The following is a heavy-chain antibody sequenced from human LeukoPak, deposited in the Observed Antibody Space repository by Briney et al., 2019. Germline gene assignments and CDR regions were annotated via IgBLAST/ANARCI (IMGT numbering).Heavy chain of an antibody. CDR2: IYTSGST. D-gene: IGHD3-10*01. CDR1: GGSISSYY. CDR3: ARSVPYGSGSYYDY. V-gene: IGHV4-4*07. J-gene: IGHJ4*02. Sequence: SETLSLTCTVSGGSISSYYWSWIRQPAGKGLDWIGRIYTSGSTNYNPSLKSRVTMSEDRSKNQISLKLSSVTAADTAVYYCARSVPYGSGSYYDYWGQGTLVTVSS.